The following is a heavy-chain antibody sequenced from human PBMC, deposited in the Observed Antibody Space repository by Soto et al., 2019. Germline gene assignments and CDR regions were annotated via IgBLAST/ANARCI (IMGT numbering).Heavy chain of an antibody. D-gene: IGHD6-19*01. V-gene: IGHV3-30*18. CDR1: GFILRTYG. CDR2: MSHDGSSA. CDR3: AKDLYSSGWYNYFDP. Sequence: GGPLGPSFATCGFILRTYGMHWARQAPGKGLEWVPMMSHDGSSAYYADSVRGRFTISRDNSKNTLYLQMHSLRPEDTALYFCAKDLYSSGWYNYFDPWGQGTLVTVSS. J-gene: IGHJ5*02.